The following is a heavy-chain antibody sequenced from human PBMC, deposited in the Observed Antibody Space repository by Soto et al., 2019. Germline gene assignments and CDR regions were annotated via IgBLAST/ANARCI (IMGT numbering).Heavy chain of an antibody. V-gene: IGHV4-39*01. D-gene: IGHD1-26*01. J-gene: IGHJ5*02. CDR3: ARQLPVGATSWFDP. CDR1: GGSINSDDSF. Sequence: PSETLSLTCSVSGGSINSDDSFWGWVRQSPGKGLEWIGSLYYGGSTFYNPSLKSRVTISLDTSKNQFSLRLTSVTAVDTAIYYCARQLPVGATSWFDPWGQGTLVTVSS. CDR2: LYYGGST.